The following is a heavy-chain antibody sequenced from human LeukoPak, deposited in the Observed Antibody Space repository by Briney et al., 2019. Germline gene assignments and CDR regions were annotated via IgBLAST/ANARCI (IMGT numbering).Heavy chain of an antibody. CDR3: ARERGDRYANNWFDP. CDR1: GYTFTGYH. V-gene: IGHV1-2*06. J-gene: IGHJ5*02. D-gene: IGHD2-2*01. Sequence: ASVKVSCKASGYTFTGYHMHWVRQAPGQGLEWMGRINPNSGGTNYAQKFQGRVTMTRDTSISTAYMELSRLRSDDTAVYYCARERGDRYANNWFDPWGQGTLVTVSS. CDR2: INPNSGGT.